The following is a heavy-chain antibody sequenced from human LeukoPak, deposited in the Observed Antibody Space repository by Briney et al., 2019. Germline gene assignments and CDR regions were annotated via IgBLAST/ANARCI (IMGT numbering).Heavy chain of an antibody. CDR2: IYSGGTT. CDR1: GFSVSSNY. D-gene: IGHD1-20*01. V-gene: IGHV3-66*02. CDR3: ATGITGTNNWFDP. Sequence: GGSLRLSCAASGFSVSSNYMSWVRQAPGKGLEWVSVIYSGGTTYYADSVKGRFTISRDNSKNTLYLQMNSLRAEDTALYYCATGITGTNNWFDPWGQGTLVTVSS. J-gene: IGHJ5*02.